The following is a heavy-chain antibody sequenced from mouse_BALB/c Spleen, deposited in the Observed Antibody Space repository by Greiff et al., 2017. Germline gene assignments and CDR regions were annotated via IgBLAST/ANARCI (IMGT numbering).Heavy chain of an antibody. J-gene: IGHJ1*01. CDR3: TRDGYSWYFDV. CDR1: GFTFSSYT. D-gene: IGHD2-3*01. V-gene: IGHV5-6-4*01. Sequence: EVMLVESGGGLVKPGGSLKLSCAASGFTFSSYTMSWVRQTPEKRLEWVATISSGGSYTYYPDSVKGRFTISRDNAKNTLYLQMSSLKSEDTAMYYCTRDGYSWYFDVWGAGTTVTVSS. CDR2: ISSGGSYT.